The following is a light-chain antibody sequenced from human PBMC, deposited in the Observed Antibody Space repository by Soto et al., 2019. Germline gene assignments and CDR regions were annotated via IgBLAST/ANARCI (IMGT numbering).Light chain of an antibody. J-gene: IGKJ5*01. CDR3: QQYNSYPIT. V-gene: IGKV1-5*03. CDR2: KAS. CDR1: QSISSW. Sequence: DIQMTQSPSTLSASVGDRVTITCRASQSISSWLAWYQQKPGKAPKSLIYKASSLESGVPSRFSGGGSGTEFTLTISSLQPDDFATYYCQQYNSYPITFDQGTRLETK.